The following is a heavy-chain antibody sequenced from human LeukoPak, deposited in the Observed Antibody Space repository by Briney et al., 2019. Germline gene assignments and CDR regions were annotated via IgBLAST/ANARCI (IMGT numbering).Heavy chain of an antibody. Sequence: GGSLRLSCATSGLTFRTTWMHWVRQAPGKGLMWVSRMNGEGTTIDYADSVKGRFTVSRDYAKNTSFLQMNNLRTEDTALYFCATARNFRFEYWGQGSLVIVSA. CDR2: MNGEGTTI. CDR1: GLTFRTTW. D-gene: IGHD1-7*01. CDR3: ATARNFRFEY. J-gene: IGHJ4*02. V-gene: IGHV3-74*01.